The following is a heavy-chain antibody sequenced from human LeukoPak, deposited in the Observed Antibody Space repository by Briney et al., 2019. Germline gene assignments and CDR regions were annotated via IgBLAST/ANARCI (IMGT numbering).Heavy chain of an antibody. J-gene: IGHJ2*01. V-gene: IGHV4-39*01. Sequence: SETLSLTCTVSGGSLSGSSYYWGWIRQPPGKGLEWIGSIYYSGSTYYNPSLKSRVTISVDTSKNQLSLKLSSVTAADTAVYYCARRTSGLSGLWYFDLWGRGTLVTVSS. CDR3: ARRTSGLSGLWYFDL. CDR1: GGSLSGSSYY. CDR2: IYYSGST. D-gene: IGHD6-19*01.